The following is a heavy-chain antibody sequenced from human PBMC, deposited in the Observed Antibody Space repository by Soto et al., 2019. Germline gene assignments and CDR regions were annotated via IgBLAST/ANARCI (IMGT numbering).Heavy chain of an antibody. V-gene: IGHV4-39*01. CDR1: DGSISSSSYY. CDR3: ARLRLAARPGY. Sequence: QLQLQESGPGLVKPSETLSLTCTVSDGSISSSSYYWGWIRQPPGKGLEWIGSIYYSGRTYYNPSLKSRVTISIDTSKNQVSVKLSSVTAADTAVYYCARLRLAARPGYWGQGTLVPVFS. J-gene: IGHJ4*02. CDR2: IYYSGRT. D-gene: IGHD6-6*01.